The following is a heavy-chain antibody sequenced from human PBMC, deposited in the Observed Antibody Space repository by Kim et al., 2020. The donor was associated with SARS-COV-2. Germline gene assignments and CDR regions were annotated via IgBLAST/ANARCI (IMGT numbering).Heavy chain of an antibody. Sequence: SETLSLTCAVYGGSFSGYYWSWIRQSPGKGLEWVGEINHSGGSNYNPSLKSRVTISMDTSKNQFSLKLTSVIAADAGFYYCARGRALVDPARIWGIGAHYNYFIIDVWGHGTTVTVSS. CDR3: ARGRALVDPARIWGIGAHYNYFIIDV. CDR1: GGSFSGYY. J-gene: IGHJ6*02. D-gene: IGHD3-16*01. CDR2: INHSGGS. V-gene: IGHV4-34*01.